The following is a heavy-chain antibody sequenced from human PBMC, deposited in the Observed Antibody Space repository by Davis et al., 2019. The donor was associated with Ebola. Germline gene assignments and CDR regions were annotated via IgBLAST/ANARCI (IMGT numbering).Heavy chain of an antibody. J-gene: IGHJ4*02. Sequence: GESLKISCAASESTFSLYGMHWVRQAPGKGLEWVSVISYDGGNQYYADSVKGRFTIARDNSKNTLDLQMDSLRAEDTAVYFCGRDKGVTSIDSWGQGTLVTVSS. CDR2: ISYDGGNQ. V-gene: IGHV3-30*03. CDR3: GRDKGVTSIDS. D-gene: IGHD5-18*01. CDR1: ESTFSLYG.